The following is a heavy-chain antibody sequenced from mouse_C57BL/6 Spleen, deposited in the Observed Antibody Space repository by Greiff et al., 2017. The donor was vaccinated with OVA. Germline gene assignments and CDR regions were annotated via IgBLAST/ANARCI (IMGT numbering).Heavy chain of an antibody. V-gene: IGHV1-82*01. D-gene: IGHD2-4*01. CDR1: GYAFSSSW. J-gene: IGHJ2*01. Sequence: QVQLKESGPELVKPGASVKISCKASGYAFSSSWMNWVKQRPGKGLEWIGRIYPGDGDTNYNGKFKGKATLTADKSSSTAYMQLSSLTSEDSAVYFYARRGDYDGGFDYWGQGTTLTVSS. CDR2: IYPGDGDT. CDR3: ARRGDYDGGFDY.